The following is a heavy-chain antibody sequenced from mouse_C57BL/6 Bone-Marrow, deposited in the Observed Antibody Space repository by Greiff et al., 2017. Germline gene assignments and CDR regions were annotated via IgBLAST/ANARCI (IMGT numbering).Heavy chain of an antibody. CDR3: AREDDGYYLYYAMDY. CDR1: GYTFTSYW. J-gene: IGHJ4*01. CDR2: IYPGRGST. D-gene: IGHD2-3*01. V-gene: IGHV1-55*01. Sequence: VQLQQPGAELVKPGASVKMSCKASGYTFTSYWITWVKQRPGQGLEWIGDIYPGRGSTNYNEKFKSKATLTVDTSSSTAYMQLSSLTSEDSAVYYCAREDDGYYLYYAMDYWGQGTSVTVSS.